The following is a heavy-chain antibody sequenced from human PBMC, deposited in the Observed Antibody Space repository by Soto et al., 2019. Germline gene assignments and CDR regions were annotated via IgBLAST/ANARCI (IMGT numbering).Heavy chain of an antibody. Sequence: DVQLVESGGGLIQPGESLRLSCAAFGLTVSGTKYVAWVRQAPGKGLEWVSVLYDVFGSFYADSVKGRFTTSSDRSKSTVYLQMNDLRPDDTAVYYCASWHEREHAYDVWGQGTTVIVSS. CDR1: GLTVSGTKY. J-gene: IGHJ3*01. V-gene: IGHV3-53*01. CDR3: ASWHEREHAYDV. D-gene: IGHD1-1*01. CDR2: LYDVFGS.